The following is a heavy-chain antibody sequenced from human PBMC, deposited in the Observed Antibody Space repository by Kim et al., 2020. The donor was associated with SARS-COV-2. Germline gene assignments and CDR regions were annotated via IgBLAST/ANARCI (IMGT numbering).Heavy chain of an antibody. CDR2: ISYDGSNK. D-gene: IGHD3-3*01. V-gene: IGHV3-30*18. CDR3: AKDRPAYDFWSGLLDY. CDR1: GFTFSSYG. J-gene: IGHJ4*02. Sequence: GGSLRLSCAASGFTFSSYGMHWVRQAPGKGLEWVAVISYDGSNKYYADSVKGRFTISRDNSKNTLYLQMNSLRAEDTAVYYCAKDRPAYDFWSGLLDYWGQGTLVTVSS.